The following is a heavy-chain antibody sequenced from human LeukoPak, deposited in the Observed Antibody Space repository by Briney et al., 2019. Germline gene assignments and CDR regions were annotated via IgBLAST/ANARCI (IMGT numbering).Heavy chain of an antibody. J-gene: IGHJ4*02. CDR1: GFTFSSYA. Sequence: QPGGSLRLSCAASGFTFSSYAMSWVRQAPGKGLEWVSAISGSGGSTYYADSVKGRFTISRDNSKNTLYLQMNSLRAEDTAVYYCAKAGVGATSGSKLGSYYFDYWGQGTLVTVSS. CDR2: ISGSGGST. D-gene: IGHD1-26*01. CDR3: AKAGVGATSGSKLGSYYFDY. V-gene: IGHV3-23*01.